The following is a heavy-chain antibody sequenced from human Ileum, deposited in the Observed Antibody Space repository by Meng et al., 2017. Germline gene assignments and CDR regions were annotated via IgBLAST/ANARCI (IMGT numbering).Heavy chain of an antibody. Sequence: GQRGEAGGGWVQPGGARRLTCAASGFTVSVNYMSWVRQAPGKGLEWVSCIYVDGRTYYADSVKGRFTIFRDSSKNTLYLQMNSLRAEDTAVYYCAKSVNFDAGGYYPWGQGTLVTVSS. CDR1: GFTVSVNY. J-gene: IGHJ5*02. V-gene: IGHV3-66*01. CDR2: IYVDGRT. D-gene: IGHD3-22*01. CDR3: AKSVNFDAGGYYP.